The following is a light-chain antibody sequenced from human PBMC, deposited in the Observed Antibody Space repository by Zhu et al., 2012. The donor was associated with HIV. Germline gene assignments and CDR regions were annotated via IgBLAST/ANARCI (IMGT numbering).Light chain of an antibody. CDR2: DAS. V-gene: IGKV3-11*01. Sequence: IVLTQSPATLSLSPRERATLSCRASQSVSNFLAWYQQKPGQAPRLLIYDASKRATGIPARFSGSGSGTDFTLTISSLEPEDFALYYCQQRINWPLTFGGGTKVE. CDR3: QQRINWPLT. J-gene: IGKJ4*01. CDR1: QSVSNF.